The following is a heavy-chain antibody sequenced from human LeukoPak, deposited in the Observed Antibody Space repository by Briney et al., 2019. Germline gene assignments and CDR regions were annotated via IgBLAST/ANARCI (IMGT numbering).Heavy chain of an antibody. V-gene: IGHV4-59*01. CDR1: GGSISSYY. D-gene: IGHD3-22*01. CDR3: ASGYYDSSGYYYGRGWYFDY. Sequence: ASETLSLTCTVSGGSISSYYRSWIRQPPGKGLEWIGYIYYSGSTNYNPSLKSRVTISVDTSKNQFSLKLSSVTAADTAVYYCASGYYDSSGYYYGRGWYFDYWGQGTLVTVSS. J-gene: IGHJ4*02. CDR2: IYYSGST.